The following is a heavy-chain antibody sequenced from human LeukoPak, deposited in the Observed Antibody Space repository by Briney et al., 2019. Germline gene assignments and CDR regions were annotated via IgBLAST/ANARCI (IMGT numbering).Heavy chain of an antibody. Sequence: GGSLRLSCAASGFTFSSYGMHWVRQAPGKGLEWVAVIWYDGSNKYYADSVRGRFTISRDNSKNTLYLQMNSLRAEDTAVYYCAKAHTMVRRLNYYYYYGMDVWGQGTTVTVSS. CDR1: GFTFSSYG. J-gene: IGHJ6*02. D-gene: IGHD3-10*01. CDR3: AKAHTMVRRLNYYYYYGMDV. V-gene: IGHV3-33*06. CDR2: IWYDGSNK.